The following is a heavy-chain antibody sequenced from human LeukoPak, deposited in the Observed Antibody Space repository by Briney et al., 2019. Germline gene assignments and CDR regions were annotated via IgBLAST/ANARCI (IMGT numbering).Heavy chain of an antibody. D-gene: IGHD3-3*02. CDR1: GYTFTGYY. V-gene: IGHV1-2*06. CDR3: TRGSIAVPYNWFDP. CDR2: INPNSGGT. J-gene: IGHJ5*02. Sequence: ASVKVSCKASGYTFTGYYMHWVRQAPGQGLEWMGRINPNSGGTNYAQKFQGRVTMTRDTSITTAYLELSSLRSEDTAIYFCTRGSIAVPYNWFDPWGQGTLVTVSS.